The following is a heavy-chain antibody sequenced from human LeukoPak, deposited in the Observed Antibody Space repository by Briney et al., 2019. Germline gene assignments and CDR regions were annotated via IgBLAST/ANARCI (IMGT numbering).Heavy chain of an antibody. V-gene: IGHV3-30*18. CDR3: AKPSDGYNIWDSFDY. Sequence: PGRPLRLSCAASGFTFSSYGMHWVRQAPGKGLEWVAVISYDGSNKYYADSVKGRFTISRDNSKNTLYLQMNSLRAEDTAVYYCAKPSDGYNIWDSFDYWGQGTLVTVSS. CDR2: ISYDGSNK. J-gene: IGHJ4*02. D-gene: IGHD5-24*01. CDR1: GFTFSSYG.